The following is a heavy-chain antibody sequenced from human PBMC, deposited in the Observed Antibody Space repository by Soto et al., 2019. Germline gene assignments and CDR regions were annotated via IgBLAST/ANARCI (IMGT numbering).Heavy chain of an antibody. CDR1: GGTFSSYA. V-gene: IGHV1-69*13. J-gene: IGHJ3*02. Sequence: ASVKVSCKASGGTFSSYAISWVRQAPGQGLEWMGGIIPIFGTANYAQKFQGRVTITADESTSTAYMELSSLRSEDTAVYYCARSQHANWHAFDIWGQGTMVTVSS. CDR2: IIPIFGTA. D-gene: IGHD7-27*01. CDR3: ARSQHANWHAFDI.